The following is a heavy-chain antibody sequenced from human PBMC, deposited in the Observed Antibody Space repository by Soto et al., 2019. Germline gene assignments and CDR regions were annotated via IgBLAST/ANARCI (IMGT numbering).Heavy chain of an antibody. CDR2: IYYSGST. CDR1: GGSISSGGYY. D-gene: IGHD1-7*01. V-gene: IGHV4-31*03. J-gene: IGHJ5*02. Sequence: QVQLQESGPGLVKPSQTLSLTCTVSGGSISSGGYYWRWIRQHPGKGLEWIGYIYYSGSTYYNPSLKSRVTISVDTSKNQFSLKLSSVTAADTAVYYCARDLAGTTIWFDPWGQGTLVTVSS. CDR3: ARDLAGTTIWFDP.